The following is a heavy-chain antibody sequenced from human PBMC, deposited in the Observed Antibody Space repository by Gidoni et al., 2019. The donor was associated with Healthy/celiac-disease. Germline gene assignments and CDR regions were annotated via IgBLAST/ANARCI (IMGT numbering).Heavy chain of an antibody. CDR3: ARGEYDYIWGSRNAFDI. J-gene: IGHJ3*02. Sequence: QLQLQESGSGLVKPSQTLSLTCAVSGGSISSGGYSWRWIRQPPGKGLEWIGYIYHSGSTYYNPSLKSRVTISVDRSKNQFSLKLSSVTAADTAVYYCARGEYDYIWGSRNAFDIWGQGTMVTVSS. CDR2: IYHSGST. CDR1: GGSISSGGYS. V-gene: IGHV4-30-2*01. D-gene: IGHD3-16*01.